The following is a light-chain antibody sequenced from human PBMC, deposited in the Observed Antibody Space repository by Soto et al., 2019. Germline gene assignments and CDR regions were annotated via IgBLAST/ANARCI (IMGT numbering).Light chain of an antibody. CDR3: QQYDNYST. Sequence: DIQMTQSPSTLSASVGDRVTITCRASQNIRSWLAWYQQKPGKAPRLLIYKASSLESGVPSRFSGSGSGTEFTLSISSLQPDDSATYYCQQYDNYSTFGGVTKVEI. V-gene: IGKV1-5*03. CDR2: KAS. J-gene: IGKJ4*01. CDR1: QNIRSW.